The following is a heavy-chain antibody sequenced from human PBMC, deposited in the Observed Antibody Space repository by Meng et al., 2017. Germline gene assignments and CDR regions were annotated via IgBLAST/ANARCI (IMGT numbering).Heavy chain of an antibody. Sequence: GESLKISCAASGFTLSTYWMTWVRQAPGKWLEWVANIKQDGSDEHYGDSVKGRFTISRDNTKNSLYLQMSSLRAEDTAVYHCTTLADSGYFIHWGRGTLVTVPS. CDR1: GFTLSTYW. V-gene: IGHV3-7*01. D-gene: IGHD3-22*01. J-gene: IGHJ4*02. CDR2: IKQDGSDE. CDR3: TTLADSGYFIH.